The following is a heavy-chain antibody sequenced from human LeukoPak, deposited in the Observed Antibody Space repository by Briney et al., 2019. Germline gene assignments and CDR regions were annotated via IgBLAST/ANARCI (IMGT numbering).Heavy chain of an antibody. J-gene: IGHJ6*02. V-gene: IGHV3-53*01. CDR3: AREAYGSDGMDV. D-gene: IGHD3-10*01. Sequence: GGSLRLSCAASGFTFSSYGMHWVRQAPGKGLEWVSVIYSGGSTYYADSVKGRFTISRDNSKNTLYLQMNSLRAEDTAVYYCAREAYGSDGMDVWGQGTTVTVSS. CDR2: IYSGGST. CDR1: GFTFSSYG.